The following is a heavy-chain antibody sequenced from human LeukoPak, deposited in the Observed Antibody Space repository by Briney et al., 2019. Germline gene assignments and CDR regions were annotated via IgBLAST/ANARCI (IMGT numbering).Heavy chain of an antibody. CDR3: ARHRREFPGGYFDY. J-gene: IGHJ4*02. Sequence: PSETLSLTCTVSGGSIRSSSYYWGWIRQPPGKGLEWIGSVYYSGSTYYNPSLKSRVTISVDTSKNQFSLKLSSVTAADTAVYYCARHRREFPGGYFDYWGQGTLVTVSS. CDR2: VYYSGST. D-gene: IGHD3-10*01. CDR1: GGSIRSSSYY. V-gene: IGHV4-39*01.